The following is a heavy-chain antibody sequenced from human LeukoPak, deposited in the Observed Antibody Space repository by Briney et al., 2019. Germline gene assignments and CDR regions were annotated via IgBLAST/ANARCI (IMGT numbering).Heavy chain of an antibody. CDR1: GFSFSSYW. V-gene: IGHV3-74*01. D-gene: IGHD3-22*01. Sequence: GGSLRLSCAASGFSFSSYWMHWVRQAPGKGLVWVSRINSDGSSTSYADSVKGRFTISRDNAKNTLYLQMNSLRAEDTAVYYCAREYGSGYYHVYYFDYWGQGTLVTVSS. CDR2: INSDGSST. CDR3: AREYGSGYYHVYYFDY. J-gene: IGHJ4*02.